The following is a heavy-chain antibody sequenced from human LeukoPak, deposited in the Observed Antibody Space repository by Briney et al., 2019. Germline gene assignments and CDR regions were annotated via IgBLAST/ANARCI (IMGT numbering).Heavy chain of an antibody. J-gene: IGHJ4*02. CDR3: ARLSTPNLYYFDY. V-gene: IGHV1-2*02. CDR1: GYTFTGYY. Sequence: ASVKVSCKASGYTFTGYYMHWVRQAPGQGLEWMGWINPNSGVTYYAQKFQGRVSMTRDTSISTAYMEVSRLRSDDSALYYCARLSTPNLYYFDYWGQGTLVSVSS. CDR2: INPNSGVT. D-gene: IGHD3-16*02.